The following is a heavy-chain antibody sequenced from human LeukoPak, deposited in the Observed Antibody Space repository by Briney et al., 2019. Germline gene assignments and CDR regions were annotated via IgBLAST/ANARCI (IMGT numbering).Heavy chain of an antibody. CDR3: ARGTEVRGVIGPFDY. CDR1: GYAFASYG. CDR2: ISVNNGNT. Sequence: ASVKVSCKASGYAFASYGISWVRQAPGQGLEWMGWISVNNGNTHYAQKLQGRVTMTTDTSTSTAYMELRSLRSDDTAVYYCARGTEVRGVIGPFDYWGQGTLVTVSS. D-gene: IGHD3-10*01. J-gene: IGHJ4*02. V-gene: IGHV1-18*01.